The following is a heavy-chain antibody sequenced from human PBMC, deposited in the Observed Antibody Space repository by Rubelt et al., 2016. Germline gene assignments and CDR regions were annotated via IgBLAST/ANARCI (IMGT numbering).Heavy chain of an antibody. CDR3: ARDRQYYYDSSGYYY. CDR2: IIPIFGTA. Sequence: QVQLVQSGAEVKKPGSSVKVSCKASGGTFSSYAISWVRQAPGQGLEWMGGIIPIFGTANYAQKFQGRVTITADKSTSTAYMELSSLRSEETAVYYCARDRQYYYDSSGYYYWGQGTLVTVSS. V-gene: IGHV1-69*06. J-gene: IGHJ4*02. CDR1: GGTFSSYA. D-gene: IGHD3-22*01.